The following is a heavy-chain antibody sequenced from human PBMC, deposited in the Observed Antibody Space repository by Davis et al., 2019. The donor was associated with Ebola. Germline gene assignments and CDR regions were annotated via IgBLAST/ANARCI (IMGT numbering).Heavy chain of an antibody. V-gene: IGHV3-48*04. CDR3: AKKKGSSGWYEVDN. J-gene: IGHJ4*02. Sequence: GESLKISCAASGFTFSSYSMNWVRQAPGKGLEWVSYISSSGSTIYYADSVKGRFTISRDNAKNSLYLQMNSLRAEDTAVYYCAKKKGSSGWYEVDNWGQGTLVTVSS. D-gene: IGHD6-19*01. CDR1: GFTFSSYS. CDR2: ISSSGSTI.